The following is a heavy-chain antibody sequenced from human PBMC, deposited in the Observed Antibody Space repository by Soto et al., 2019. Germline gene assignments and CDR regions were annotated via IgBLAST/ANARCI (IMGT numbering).Heavy chain of an antibody. CDR2: IIPMFPTA. CDR1: GGTFSNHA. CDR3: ARDDATYCGGDCYRYFYYGMDV. V-gene: IGHV1-69*13. D-gene: IGHD2-21*02. Sequence: EASVKFSCKASGGTFSNHAISWVRQAPGQGLEWVGGIIPMFPTADYAQRFQGRVTITADDSTTTVYMELSGLRSEDTAMYYCARDDATYCGGDCYRYFYYGMDVWGQGTTVTVSS. J-gene: IGHJ6*02.